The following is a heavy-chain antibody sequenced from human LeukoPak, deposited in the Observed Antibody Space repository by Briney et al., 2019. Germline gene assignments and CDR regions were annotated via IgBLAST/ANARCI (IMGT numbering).Heavy chain of an antibody. V-gene: IGHV1-8*03. Sequence: GASVKVSCKASGYTFTSYDINWVRQATGQGLEWMGWMNPNSGNTGYAQKFQGRATITRNTSISTAYMELSSLRSEDTAVYYCARGVAAAGTSRYYFDYWGQGTLVTVSS. J-gene: IGHJ4*02. D-gene: IGHD6-13*01. CDR2: MNPNSGNT. CDR3: ARGVAAAGTSRYYFDY. CDR1: GYTFTSYD.